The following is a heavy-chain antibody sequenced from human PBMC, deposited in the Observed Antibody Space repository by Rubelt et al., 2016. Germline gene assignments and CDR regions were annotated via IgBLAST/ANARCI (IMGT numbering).Heavy chain of an antibody. CDR1: GGTFSSYA. J-gene: IGHJ5*02. V-gene: IGHV1-69*04. CDR3: ARVTTVNPRFDP. Sequence: QVHLVQSGAEVKKPGSSVTVSCKASGGTFSSYAISWVRQAPGQGLEWMGRIFPLLDMSHYAQQFQGRVTISADKSTSTAYMELSSLRSEDTAVYYCARVTTVNPRFDPWGQGTLVTVSS. D-gene: IGHD4-11*01. CDR2: IFPLLDMS.